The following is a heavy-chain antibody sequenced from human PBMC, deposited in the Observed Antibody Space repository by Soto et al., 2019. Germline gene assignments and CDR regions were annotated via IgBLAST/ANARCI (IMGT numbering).Heavy chain of an antibody. Sequence: QVQLVQSGAEVKKPGASVKVSCKASGYTFTSYDINWVRQATGQGLEWMGWMNPNSGNTGYAQKFQGRVTMTRNTSISTAYMELSSLRSEDTAVYYCATRGGYCSGGSCSSRYYYYMDVWGKGTTVTVSS. V-gene: IGHV1-8*01. D-gene: IGHD2-15*01. CDR3: ATRGGYCSGGSCSSRYYYYMDV. CDR2: MNPNSGNT. J-gene: IGHJ6*03. CDR1: GYTFTSYD.